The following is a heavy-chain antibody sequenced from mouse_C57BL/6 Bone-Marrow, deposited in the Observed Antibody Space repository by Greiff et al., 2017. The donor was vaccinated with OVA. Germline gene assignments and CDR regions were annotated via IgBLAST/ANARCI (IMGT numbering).Heavy chain of an antibody. D-gene: IGHD1-1*01. CDR2: INPNYGTT. V-gene: IGHV1-39*01. CDR3: ASRDGSSPHYYAMDY. J-gene: IGHJ4*01. Sequence: VQLQQSGPELVKPGASVKISCKASGYSFTDYNMNWVKQSNGKSLEWIGVINPNYGTTSYNQKFKGKATLTVDQSSSTAYMQLNSLTSEDSAVYYCASRDGSSPHYYAMDYWGQGTSVTVSS. CDR1: GYSFTDYN.